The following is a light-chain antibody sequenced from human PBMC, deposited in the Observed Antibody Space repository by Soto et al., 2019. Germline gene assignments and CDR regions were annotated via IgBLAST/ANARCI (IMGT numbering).Light chain of an antibody. Sequence: EIVLTQSPATLSLSPGERATLSCRASQSISNNLAWYQQKPGQAPRLVIYSAFTRATGIPARFSGSGSGTDFTLTIGRLEPEDVAVYYCQQYGSSLRTFGQGTKVDIK. CDR1: QSISNN. J-gene: IGKJ1*01. CDR2: SAF. V-gene: IGKV3-20*01. CDR3: QQYGSSLRT.